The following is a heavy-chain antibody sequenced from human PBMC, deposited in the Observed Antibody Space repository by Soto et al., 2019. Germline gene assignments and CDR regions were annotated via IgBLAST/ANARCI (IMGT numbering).Heavy chain of an antibody. CDR2: ISYDGSNK. CDR1: GFTFSSYA. CDR3: ARDPENDWLLSD. Sequence: PGGSLRLSCAASGFTFSSYAMHWVRQAPGKGLEWVAVISYDGSNKYYADSVKGRFTISRDNSKNTLYLQMNSLRAEDTAVYYCARDPENDWLLSDWGQGTLVTVSS. D-gene: IGHD3-9*01. V-gene: IGHV3-30-3*01. J-gene: IGHJ4*02.